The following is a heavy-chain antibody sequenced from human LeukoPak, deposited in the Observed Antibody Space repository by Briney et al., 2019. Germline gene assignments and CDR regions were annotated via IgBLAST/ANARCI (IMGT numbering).Heavy chain of an antibody. CDR1: GYTFTGYY. Sequence: ASVKVSCKASGYTFTGYYIHWMRQAPGQGVEWRGWINPNRGATKYAQNFQGRVTMTRDTSISTVHMELSRLGFADTGIYYCAREGSGYDYRGAPYYFDYWGQGALVTVSS. V-gene: IGHV1-2*02. D-gene: IGHD5-12*01. CDR3: AREGSGYDYRGAPYYFDY. CDR2: INPNRGAT. J-gene: IGHJ4*02.